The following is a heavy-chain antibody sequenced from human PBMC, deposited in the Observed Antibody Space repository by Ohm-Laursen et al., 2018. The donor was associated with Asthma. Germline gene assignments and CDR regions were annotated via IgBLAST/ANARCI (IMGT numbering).Heavy chain of an antibody. CDR3: APGGSTRDTRGIFYFDY. V-gene: IGHV1-69*13. D-gene: IGHD2-15*01. J-gene: IGHJ4*02. CDR2: IIPIFGTA. CDR1: GGTFSSYA. Sequence: GASVKVSCKASGGTFSSYAISWVRQAPGQGLEWMGGIIPIFGTANYVQKFQGRVTITADESTSTAYMELSSLRSEDTAVYYCAPGGSTRDTRGIFYFDYWGQGTLVTVSS.